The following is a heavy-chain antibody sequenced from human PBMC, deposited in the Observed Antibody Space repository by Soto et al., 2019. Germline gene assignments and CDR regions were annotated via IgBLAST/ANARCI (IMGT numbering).Heavy chain of an antibody. D-gene: IGHD6-13*01. CDR2: ISGSVGST. CDR3: AKAGGAAGTVDYFDY. CDR1: GFTFSNYA. V-gene: IGHV3-23*01. J-gene: IGHJ4*02. Sequence: GGCLRLSCAASGFTFSNYAINWVRQSPGKGLEWVSVISGSVGSTYYADSVKGRFTITRDNSKNTLYLQMNSLRAEDTAVYYCAKAGGAAGTVDYFDYWGQGTLVTVSS.